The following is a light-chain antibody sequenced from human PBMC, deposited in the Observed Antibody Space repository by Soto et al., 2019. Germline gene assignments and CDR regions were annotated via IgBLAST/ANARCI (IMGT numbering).Light chain of an antibody. CDR3: KQSFSIEYT. V-gene: IGKV1-39*01. CDR2: AAS. CDR1: QYINNY. J-gene: IGKJ2*01. Sequence: DIQMTQSPSSLSASVGDTVTITCRASQYINNYLNWYQQKPGKAPEFLIYAASSLQSGVPSRFSGSGCGTECALDITSLHPEDFATYYCKQSFSIEYTYGRGTKL.